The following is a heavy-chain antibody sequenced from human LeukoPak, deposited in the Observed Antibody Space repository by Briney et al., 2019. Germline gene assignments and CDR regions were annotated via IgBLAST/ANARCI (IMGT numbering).Heavy chain of an antibody. CDR2: IQYDGANE. J-gene: IGHJ4*02. Sequence: GGSLRLSCAASGFTFSSYGMHWVRQAPGKGLQWVAHIQYDGANEHYADSVKGRFTISRDNSMGTLFLQMNSLRSDDTAVYFCARDVNLRQLVDWGQGTLVIVSS. CDR1: GFTFSSYG. CDR3: ARDVNLRQLVD. V-gene: IGHV3-30*03. D-gene: IGHD6-6*01.